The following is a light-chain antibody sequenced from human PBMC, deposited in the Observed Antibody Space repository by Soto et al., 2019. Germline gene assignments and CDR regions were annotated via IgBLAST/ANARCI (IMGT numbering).Light chain of an antibody. Sequence: NVLTQSPATLSLSPGERATLSCRASQSVSSYLAWYQQKPGQAPRLLIDDASNRATGIPARFSGSGSGTDFTLTISSLEPEDFAVYYCQQYVNSRWTFGLRIKLDI. V-gene: IGKV3-11*01. J-gene: IGKJ1*01. CDR1: QSVSSY. CDR3: QQYVNSRWT. CDR2: DAS.